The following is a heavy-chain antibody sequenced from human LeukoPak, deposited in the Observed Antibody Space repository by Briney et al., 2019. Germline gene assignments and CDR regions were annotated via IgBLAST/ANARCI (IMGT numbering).Heavy chain of an antibody. CDR2: VIPIFGTA. CDR3: ARGAIAAAGNGYYYYYMHV. D-gene: IGHD6-13*01. Sequence: SVKVSCKASGGTLSSYAISWVRHAPGQGLEWMGGVIPIFGTANYAQKFQGRVTNTTDESTCTAYMELRSLRSEDTAVYYCARGAIAAAGNGYYYYYMHVWAKRPTVPV. V-gene: IGHV1-69*05. CDR1: GGTLSSYA. J-gene: IGHJ6*03.